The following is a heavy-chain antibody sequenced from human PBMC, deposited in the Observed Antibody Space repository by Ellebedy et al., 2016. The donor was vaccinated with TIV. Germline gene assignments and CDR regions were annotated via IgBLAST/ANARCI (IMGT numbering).Heavy chain of an antibody. Sequence: PGGSLRLSCAASGFTFSNYGIHWVRQAPGKGLEWVAVISYDGSNKYYADSVKGRFTISRDNSKNTLYLQMSSLRPEDTATYYCAKELSAHYDYSAMDVWGQGTTVTVSS. D-gene: IGHD3-3*01. J-gene: IGHJ6*02. CDR3: AKELSAHYDYSAMDV. CDR2: ISYDGSNK. CDR1: GFTFSNYG. V-gene: IGHV3-30*18.